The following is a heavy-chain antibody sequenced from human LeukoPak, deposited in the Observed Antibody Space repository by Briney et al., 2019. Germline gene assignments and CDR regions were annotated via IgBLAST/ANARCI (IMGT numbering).Heavy chain of an antibody. CDR3: ARDADYYDSSGQTYGDY. D-gene: IGHD3-22*01. CDR1: GYTFTSYD. J-gene: IGHJ4*02. Sequence: ASVKVSCKASGYTFTSYDIDWVRQATGQGLEWMGWMNPNSGNTGYAQKFQGRVTMTRNTSISTAYMELSSLRSEDTAVYYCARDADYYDSSGQTYGDYWGQGTLVTVSS. CDR2: MNPNSGNT. V-gene: IGHV1-8*01.